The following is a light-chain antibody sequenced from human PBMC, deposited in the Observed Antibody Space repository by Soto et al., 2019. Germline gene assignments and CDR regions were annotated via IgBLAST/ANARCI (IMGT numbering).Light chain of an antibody. CDR2: AVT. CDR1: SSDVGGYIF. CDR3: SSYTSGSTPFV. J-gene: IGLJ1*01. V-gene: IGLV2-14*01. Sequence: ALTQPASVPGSPGQSITISCTGTSSDVGGYIFVSWYQHHPGKAPRLMIYAVTNRPSGVSNRFSGSKSGNTASLTISGLQAEDEADYYCSSYTSGSTPFVFGTGTKVTVL.